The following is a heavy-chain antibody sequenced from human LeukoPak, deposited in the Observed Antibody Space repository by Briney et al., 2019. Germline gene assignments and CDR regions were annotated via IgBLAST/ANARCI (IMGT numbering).Heavy chain of an antibody. Sequence: SGGSLRLSCTASGFSFSGHWMHWARQLPGKGLVWVSRISPTGSTTSYADSVKGRFTISRENAKNSLYLQMNSLRAEDTAVYYCARITDSGSYYDYWGQGTLVTVSS. J-gene: IGHJ4*02. D-gene: IGHD1-26*01. V-gene: IGHV3-74*01. CDR3: ARITDSGSYYDY. CDR2: ISPTGSTT. CDR1: GFSFSGHW.